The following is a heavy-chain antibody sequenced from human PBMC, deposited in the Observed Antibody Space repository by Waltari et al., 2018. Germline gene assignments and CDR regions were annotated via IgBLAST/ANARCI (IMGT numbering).Heavy chain of an antibody. CDR1: GFTFSSYD. CDR2: IYSGGST. CDR3: AKLSGLSTDPRFDY. J-gene: IGHJ4*02. Sequence: EVQLLESGGGLVQPGGSLRLSCAASGFTFSSYDMSWVRQAPGKGLEWVSVIYSGGSTYYADSVKVRFTIARDNSKNTLYLQMNSLRAEDTAVYYCAKLSGLSTDPRFDYWGQGTLDTVSS. V-gene: IGHV3-23*03. D-gene: IGHD4-17*01.